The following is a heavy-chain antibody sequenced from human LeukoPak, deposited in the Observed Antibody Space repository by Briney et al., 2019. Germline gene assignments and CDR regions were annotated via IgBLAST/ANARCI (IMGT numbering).Heavy chain of an antibody. J-gene: IGHJ4*02. CDR3: AKLLGYSSRSDNY. V-gene: IGHV3-23*01. CDR2: ISGSGGST. Sequence: GGSLRLSCAASGFTFSSYWMHWVRQAPGKGLEWVSTISGSGGSTSYADSVKGRFTISRDNSKNTLYLQMNSLRAEDTAVYFCAKLLGYSSRSDNYWGQGTLATVSS. D-gene: IGHD6-13*01. CDR1: GFTFSSYW.